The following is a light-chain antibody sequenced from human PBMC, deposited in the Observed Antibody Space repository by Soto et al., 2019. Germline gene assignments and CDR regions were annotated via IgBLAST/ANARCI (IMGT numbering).Light chain of an antibody. Sequence: ENVLAQSPVTPSFSPREKAPLSGRASQSVSNNYLAWYQQTPGQAPRLLIYGASTRATGIPVRFSGSASGTEFTLTISSLQSEDFTVYYCQQYNKWPLTFGQGTKVDIK. CDR1: QSVSNN. J-gene: IGKJ1*01. V-gene: IGKV3-15*01. CDR2: GAS. CDR3: QQYNKWPLT.